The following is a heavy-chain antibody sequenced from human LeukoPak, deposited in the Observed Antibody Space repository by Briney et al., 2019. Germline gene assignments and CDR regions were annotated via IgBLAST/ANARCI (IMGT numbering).Heavy chain of an antibody. J-gene: IGHJ4*02. CDR3: ARGPIVGAESDY. CDR2: IIPIFGTA. CDR1: GGTFSSYA. Sequence: SVKVSCKASGGTFSSYAISWVRQAPGQRLEWMGRIIPIFGTANYAQKFQGRVTITTDESTSTAYMELSSLRSEDTAVYYCARGPIVGAESDYWGQGTLVTVSS. D-gene: IGHD1-26*01. V-gene: IGHV1-69*05.